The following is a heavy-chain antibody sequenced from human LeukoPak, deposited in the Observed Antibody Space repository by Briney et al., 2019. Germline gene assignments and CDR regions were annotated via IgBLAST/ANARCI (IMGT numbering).Heavy chain of an antibody. J-gene: IGHJ4*02. CDR2: ISAYNGNT. CDR1: GYTFTSYG. CDR3: ARSFWFGEFLDY. D-gene: IGHD3-10*01. Sequence: ASVKVSCKASGYTFTSYGISWVRQAPGQGLEWMGWISAYNGNTNYAQKLQGRVTMTTGTSTSTAYMELRSLRSDDTAVYYCARSFWFGEFLDYWGQGTLVTVSS. V-gene: IGHV1-18*01.